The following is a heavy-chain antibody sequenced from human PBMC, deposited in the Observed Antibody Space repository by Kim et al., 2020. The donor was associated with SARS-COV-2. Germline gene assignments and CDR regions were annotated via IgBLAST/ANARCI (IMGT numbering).Heavy chain of an antibody. CDR2: VRQDGSDK. D-gene: IGHD6-13*01. Sequence: GGSLRLSCAASGFSFSSYWMSWVRQAPGKGLEWVANVRQDGSDKYYVDSVKGRFTISRDNAKNSLYLQMSRLRAEDTAVYYCARIFRYSSSWSRDSRGQG. CDR3: ARIFRYSSSWSRDS. V-gene: IGHV3-7*01. J-gene: IGHJ1*01. CDR1: GFSFSSYW.